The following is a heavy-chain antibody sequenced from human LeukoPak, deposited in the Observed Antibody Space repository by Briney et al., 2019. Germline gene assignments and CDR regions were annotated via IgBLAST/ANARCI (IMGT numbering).Heavy chain of an antibody. CDR2: IKQDGSEK. J-gene: IGHJ6*03. D-gene: IGHD3-16*01. CDR3: ARDHVGGKYYYMDV. Sequence: GGSLRLSCVGSGSTFSNYWLTWVRQAPGKGLECVANIKQDGSEKSYVDSVKGRFTISRDNAKNSVYLQMNSLRVEDTAVYYCARDHVGGKYYYMDVWGKGTTVTVSS. V-gene: IGHV3-7*01. CDR1: GSTFSNYW.